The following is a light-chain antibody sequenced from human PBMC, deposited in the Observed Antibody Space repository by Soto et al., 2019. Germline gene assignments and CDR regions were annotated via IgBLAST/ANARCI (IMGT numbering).Light chain of an antibody. CDR3: QQRSNWQWT. J-gene: IGKJ1*01. V-gene: IGKV3-11*01. CDR1: QSVSSY. CDR2: DAS. Sequence: EIVLTQSPATLSLSPGEIATLSCRASQSVSSYLAWYQQKPGQAPRLLIYDASNRATGIPARFSGSWSGTDCTLTISSLEPEDVSVYYCQQRSNWQWTLGQGTKVDIK.